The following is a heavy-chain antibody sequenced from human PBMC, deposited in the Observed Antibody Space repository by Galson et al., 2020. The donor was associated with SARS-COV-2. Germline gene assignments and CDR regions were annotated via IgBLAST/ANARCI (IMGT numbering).Heavy chain of an antibody. J-gene: IGHJ4*02. CDR3: AKSLYYFDP. Sequence: GESPQNTCAASGFTLSSYWMDWGRQAPGKVLEWVANINQDGSAKYYVDSVKGRFTISRDNAKNSLYLQMDSLRAEDTAVYYCAKSLYYFDPWGKGTLVTVSS. V-gene: IGHV3-7*01. CDR2: INQDGSAK. CDR1: GFTLSSYW.